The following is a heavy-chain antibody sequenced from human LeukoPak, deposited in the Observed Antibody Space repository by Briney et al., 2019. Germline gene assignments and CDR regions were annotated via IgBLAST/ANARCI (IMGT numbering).Heavy chain of an antibody. CDR2: INPDSGGT. J-gene: IGHJ4*02. D-gene: IGHD3-3*01. CDR3: ARVPRFRVLGVVGGGQDYFDY. CDR1: GYTFTGYY. Sequence: ASVKVSCKASGYTFTGYYIHWVRQAPGQGLEWMGWINPDSGGTNYAQKFQGRVTVTRDTSISTAYMELSRLRSDDTAVYYCARVPRFRVLGVVGGGQDYFDYGGRGPLVTVSS. V-gene: IGHV1-2*02.